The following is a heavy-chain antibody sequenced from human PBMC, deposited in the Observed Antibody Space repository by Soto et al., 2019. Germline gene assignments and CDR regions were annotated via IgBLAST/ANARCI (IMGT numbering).Heavy chain of an antibody. V-gene: IGHV1-2*02. Sequence: ASVKVSCKASGYTFTGHYIHWVRQAPEQGPEWMGEIGPESGATRYAQRFQGRVTMTRDMSITTVYMELNSLSPDDTAVYYCGRGRSGQIVVFYWGQGTPVTASS. CDR2: IGPESGAT. D-gene: IGHD1-26*01. CDR1: GYTFTGHY. J-gene: IGHJ4*02. CDR3: GRGRSGQIVVFY.